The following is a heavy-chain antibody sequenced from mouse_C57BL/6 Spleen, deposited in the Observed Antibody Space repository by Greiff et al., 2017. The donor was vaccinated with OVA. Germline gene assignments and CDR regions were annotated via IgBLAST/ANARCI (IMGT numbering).Heavy chain of an antibody. V-gene: IGHV1-78*01. D-gene: IGHD2-3*01. CDR1: GYTFTDHT. CDR3: ARGSIYDGYYGAMDY. Sequence: QVQLQQSDAELVEPGASVKISCKVSGYTFTDHTIHWMKQRPEQGLEWIGYIYPRDGSTKYNEKFKGKATLTADKSSSTAYMQLNSLTSEDSAVYCCARGSIYDGYYGAMDYWGQGTSVTVSS. J-gene: IGHJ4*01. CDR2: IYPRDGST.